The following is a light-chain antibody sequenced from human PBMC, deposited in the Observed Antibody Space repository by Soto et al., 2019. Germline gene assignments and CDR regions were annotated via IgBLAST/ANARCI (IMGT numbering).Light chain of an antibody. CDR3: SSYTSSSTV. Sequence: QSALTQPASVSGSHGQSITISCTGTSSDVGGYNYVSWYQQHPGKAPKLMIYEVSNRPSGVSNRFSGSKSGNTASLTISGLQAEDEADYYCSSYTSSSTVFGGGTQLTVL. CDR2: EVS. J-gene: IGLJ3*02. V-gene: IGLV2-14*01. CDR1: SSDVGGYNY.